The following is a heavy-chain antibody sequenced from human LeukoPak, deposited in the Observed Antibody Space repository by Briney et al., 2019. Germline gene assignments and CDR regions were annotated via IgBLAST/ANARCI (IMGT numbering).Heavy chain of an antibody. CDR1: GFIFSSYG. CDR2: IRSDGSIK. J-gene: IGHJ4*02. V-gene: IGHV3-30*02. CDR3: ARFGDPSTTLDY. Sequence: GGSLRLSCAASGFIFSSYGMHWVRQAPGKGLEWVAFIRSDGSIKYYADSVKGRFTISRDNAKNSLYLQMNSLRVEDTAVYYCARFGDPSTTLDYWGQGTRVTVSS. D-gene: IGHD3-16*01.